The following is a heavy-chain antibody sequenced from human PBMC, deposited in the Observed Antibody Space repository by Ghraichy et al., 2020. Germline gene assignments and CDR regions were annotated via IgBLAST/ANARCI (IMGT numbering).Heavy chain of an antibody. J-gene: IGHJ4*02. CDR3: ARLGASTVTL. Sequence: GGSLRLSCASSGFTFSSYWMHWVRQAPGKGLVWVSRVNSDGSSTSYADSVKGRFTISRDNAKNTLYLQMNSLRAEDTAVFYCARLGASTVTLWGQGTLVTVSS. CDR2: VNSDGSST. CDR1: GFTFSSYW. D-gene: IGHD4-17*01. V-gene: IGHV3-74*01.